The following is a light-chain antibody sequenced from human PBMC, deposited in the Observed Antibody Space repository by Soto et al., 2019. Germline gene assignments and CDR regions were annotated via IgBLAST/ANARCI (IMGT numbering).Light chain of an antibody. CDR2: EVT. V-gene: IGLV2-8*01. Sequence: QSALSQPPSASGSPGQSVTISCTGTSSDIGASTYVSWYQQHPGRPPNLIVYEVTKRPSGVPDRFSGSKSGDTASLTVSGLKPDEGADYYCPSSPGTNNMVSGGGTRWTV. J-gene: IGLJ2*01. CDR1: SSDIGASTY. CDR3: PSSPGTNNMV.